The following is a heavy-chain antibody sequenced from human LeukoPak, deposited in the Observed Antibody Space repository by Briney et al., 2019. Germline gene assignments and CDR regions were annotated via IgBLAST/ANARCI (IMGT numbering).Heavy chain of an antibody. Sequence: GGSLRLSCAASGFTFSSYEMNWVRQAPGKGLEWVSYISSSGSTIYYADSVKGRFTISRHNAKNSLYLQMNSLRAEDTAVYYCATMGVVVVAATCPDYWGQGTLVTVSS. CDR3: ATMGVVVVAATCPDY. CDR1: GFTFSSYE. V-gene: IGHV3-48*03. D-gene: IGHD2-15*01. CDR2: ISSSGSTI. J-gene: IGHJ4*02.